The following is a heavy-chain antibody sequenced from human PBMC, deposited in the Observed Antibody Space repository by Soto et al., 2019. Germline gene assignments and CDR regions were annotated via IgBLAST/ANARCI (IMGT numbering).Heavy chain of an antibody. V-gene: IGHV4-59*01. CDR1: GGSISDYY. J-gene: IGHJ6*02. Sequence: SETLSLTCTVSGGSISDYYWSWIRQPPGKGLELLGYIYYNGNTYYNPSLKSRVTISVDTSKSQFSLKLSSVTAADTAVYYCARDVRDYYDSSGYSAYYYGMDVWGQGTTGT. CDR3: ARDVRDYYDSSGYSAYYYGMDV. D-gene: IGHD3-22*01. CDR2: IYYNGNT.